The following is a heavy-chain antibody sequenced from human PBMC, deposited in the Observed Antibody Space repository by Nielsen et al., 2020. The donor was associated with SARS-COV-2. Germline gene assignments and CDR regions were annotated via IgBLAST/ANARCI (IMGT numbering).Heavy chain of an antibody. V-gene: IGHV3-11*04. CDR3: ARVAGRAMDV. J-gene: IGHJ6*03. Sequence: GSLRLSCAASGFSFTDYYMKWIRQAPGKGLEWVSYISSSGSNIYYADSVKGRFTISRDNAKNSLYLQMNSLRAEDTAVYYCARVAGRAMDVWGKGTTVTVSS. CDR2: ISSSGSNI. CDR1: GFSFTDYY. D-gene: IGHD3-10*01.